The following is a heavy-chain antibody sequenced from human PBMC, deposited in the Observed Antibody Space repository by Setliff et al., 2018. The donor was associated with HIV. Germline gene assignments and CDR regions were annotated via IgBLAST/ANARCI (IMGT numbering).Heavy chain of an antibody. CDR2: ISVYNGNI. D-gene: IGHD2-21*02. V-gene: IGHV1-18*01. Sequence: ASVKVSCKASGYTFTSYGISWVRQAPGQGLEWMGWISVYNGNINYAQNLQGRVTMTTDTSTSTAYMELRSLRSDDTAVYYCAIIYCGGDCYPPNDAFDSWGQGTMVTVSS. J-gene: IGHJ3*02. CDR3: AIIYCGGDCYPPNDAFDS. CDR1: GYTFTSYG.